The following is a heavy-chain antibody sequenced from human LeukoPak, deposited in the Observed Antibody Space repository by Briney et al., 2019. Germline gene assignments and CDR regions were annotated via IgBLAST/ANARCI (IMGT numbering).Heavy chain of an antibody. J-gene: IGHJ4*01. CDR1: VGPMNSSSYY. V-gene: IGHV4-39*01. CDR3: ASHDSGYVIDY. CDR2: IYYSGNT. Sequence: SETLSLTCTVSVGPMNSSSYYWRWIRQPPGKGLERIGSIYYSGNTYYNPSLKSRVSISVDTSKNQFSLKLTSVIATHMAVYECASHDSGYVIDYRGDGTLGTVSS. D-gene: IGHD5-12*01.